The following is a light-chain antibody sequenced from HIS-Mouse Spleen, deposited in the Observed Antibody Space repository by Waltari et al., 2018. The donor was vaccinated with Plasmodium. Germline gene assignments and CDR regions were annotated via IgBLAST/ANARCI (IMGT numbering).Light chain of an antibody. CDR1: QRPSNY. CDR2: AAS. V-gene: IGKV1-17*03. CDR3: LQHNSYPRT. Sequence: SPYAMDASVSDRVTIPCRASQRPSNYLAWFQQKPGKVPKRLIYAASSLQSGVPSRFSGSGSGTDFTLTISTLQPEDFATDYCLQHNSYPRTFGQGTKVEIK. J-gene: IGKJ1*01.